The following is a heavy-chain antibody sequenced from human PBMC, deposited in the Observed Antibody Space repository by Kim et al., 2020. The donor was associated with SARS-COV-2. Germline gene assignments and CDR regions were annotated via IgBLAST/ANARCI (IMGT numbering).Heavy chain of an antibody. CDR3: ARGVVVVPAAVPEYFQH. V-gene: IGHV3-21*01. CDR2: ISSSSYI. Sequence: GGSLRLSCAASGFTFSSYSMNWVRQAPGKGLEWVSSISSSSYIYYADSVKGRFTISRDNAKNSLYLQMNSLRAEDTAVYYCARGVVVVPAAVPEYFQHWGQGTLVTVSS. D-gene: IGHD2-2*01. CDR1: GFTFSSYS. J-gene: IGHJ1*01.